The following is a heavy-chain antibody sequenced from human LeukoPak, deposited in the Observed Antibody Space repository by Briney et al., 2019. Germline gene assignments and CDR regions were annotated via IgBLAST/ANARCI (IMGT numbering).Heavy chain of an antibody. Sequence: KPSETLSLTCAVYGGSFGGYSWTWIRQPPGKGLEWIGEINHSGSTNYNPSLKSRVTISVDTSKNQFSLKLSSVTAADTAVYYCAGGPRGDYDFRSGNAFDIWGQGTMVTVSS. CDR3: AGGPRGDYDFRSGNAFDI. D-gene: IGHD3-3*01. CDR1: GGSFGGYS. J-gene: IGHJ3*02. V-gene: IGHV4-34*01. CDR2: INHSGST.